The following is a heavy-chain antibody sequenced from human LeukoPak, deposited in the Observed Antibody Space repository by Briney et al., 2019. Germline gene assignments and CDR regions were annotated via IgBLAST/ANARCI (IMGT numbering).Heavy chain of an antibody. CDR2: IYYSGNT. CDR1: GGSISSDAYF. CDR3: AAIVVVSAAIDY. J-gene: IGHJ4*02. V-gene: IGHV4-31*03. D-gene: IGHD2-2*01. Sequence: SQTLSLTCTVSGGSISSDAYFWRWIRQHPGRGLEWIVNIYYSGNTYYNPALKSRITMSVDTSKNQFCLKLSSVTAADTAVYYCAAIVVVSAAIDYWGQGTLVTVSS.